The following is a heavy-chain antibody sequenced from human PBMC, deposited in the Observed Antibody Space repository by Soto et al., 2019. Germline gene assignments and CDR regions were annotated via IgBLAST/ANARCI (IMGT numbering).Heavy chain of an antibody. Sequence: QLQLQESGPGLVKPSETLSLTCTVSGGSISSSSYYRGWIRQPPGKGLEWIGSIYYSGSTYYNPSLKSRVTISVDTSKNQFSLKLSSVTAADTAVYYCARSEVWFGGDWFDPWGQGTLVTVSS. V-gene: IGHV4-39*01. J-gene: IGHJ5*02. CDR3: ARSEVWFGGDWFDP. CDR2: IYYSGST. CDR1: GGSISSSSYY. D-gene: IGHD3-10*01.